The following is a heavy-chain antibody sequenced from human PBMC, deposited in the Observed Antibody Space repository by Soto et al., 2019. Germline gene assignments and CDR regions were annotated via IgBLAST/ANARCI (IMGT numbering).Heavy chain of an antibody. V-gene: IGHV1-69*01. CDR1: GGTFSSYA. J-gene: IGHJ5*02. Sequence: QVQLVQSGAEVKKPGSSVKVSCKASGGTFSSYAISWVRQAPGQGLEWMGGIIPIFDTANYAQKFQGRVTLTADESTSTAYMELSSLRSEDTAVYYCARESCSGGSCYSGVYNWFDPWGQGTLVTVSS. CDR3: ARESCSGGSCYSGVYNWFDP. CDR2: IIPIFDTA. D-gene: IGHD2-15*01.